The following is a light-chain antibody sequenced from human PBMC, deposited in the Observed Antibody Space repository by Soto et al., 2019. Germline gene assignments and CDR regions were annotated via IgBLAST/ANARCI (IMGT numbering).Light chain of an antibody. CDR1: QSISSW. Sequence: DIQMTQSPSTLSASVGDRVTITCRASQSISSWLAWYQQKPGKAPNLLIYKASTLGSGVPSRFSGGGSGTAFTLTISSLQPDDFAPYYCQQHSSSSPYTFGQGTKLEIK. V-gene: IGKV1-5*03. CDR3: QQHSSSSPYT. CDR2: KAS. J-gene: IGKJ2*01.